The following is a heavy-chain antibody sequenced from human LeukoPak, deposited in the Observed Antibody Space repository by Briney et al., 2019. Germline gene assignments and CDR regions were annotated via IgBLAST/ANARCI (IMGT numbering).Heavy chain of an antibody. Sequence: GGSLRLSCAASGFTFSSYSMMWVRQAPGKGLEWVATIKPDGRDKYYVDSVKGRFTMSRDNGKNSVYLQMNSLRAEDTAVYYCASWEASTNYWGQGTLVTVSS. J-gene: IGHJ4*02. CDR3: ASWEASTNY. CDR2: IKPDGRDK. CDR1: GFTFSSYS. V-gene: IGHV3-7*01. D-gene: IGHD1-26*01.